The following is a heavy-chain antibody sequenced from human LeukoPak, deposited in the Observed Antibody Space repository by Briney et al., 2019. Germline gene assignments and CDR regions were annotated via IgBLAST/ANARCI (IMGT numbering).Heavy chain of an antibody. Sequence: ASVKVSCKASGYTFTSYYMHWVRQAPGQGLEWMGIINPSGGSTSYAQKFQGRVTMTRDMSTSTVYMELSSLRSEDTAVYYCARVGGAVAGRLGAFDIWGQGTMVTVSS. CDR3: ARVGGAVAGRLGAFDI. V-gene: IGHV1-46*01. CDR1: GYTFTSYY. D-gene: IGHD6-19*01. J-gene: IGHJ3*02. CDR2: INPSGGST.